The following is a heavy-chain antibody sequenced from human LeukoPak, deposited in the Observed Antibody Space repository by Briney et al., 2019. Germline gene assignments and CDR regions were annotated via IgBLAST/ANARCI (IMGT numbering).Heavy chain of an antibody. CDR2: ISAYNGNT. CDR3: ARTSPFIAVAGTVYYGMDV. D-gene: IGHD6-19*01. Sequence: ASVKVSCKASGYTFTSYGISWVRQAPGQGLEWMGWISAYNGNTNYAQKLQGRVTMTTDTSTSTAYMELRSLRSDDTAVYYCARTSPFIAVAGTVYYGMDVWGQGTTVTVSS. V-gene: IGHV1-18*01. CDR1: GYTFTSYG. J-gene: IGHJ6*02.